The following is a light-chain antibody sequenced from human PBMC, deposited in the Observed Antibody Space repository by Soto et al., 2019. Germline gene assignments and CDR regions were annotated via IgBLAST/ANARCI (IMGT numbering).Light chain of an antibody. CDR3: SSYTVYSTYV. J-gene: IGLJ1*01. Sequence: QSALTQPASVSGSPGQSITISCTGTSSDVGTYNYVSWYQQHPDIAPKLMIYEVSNRPSGVSNRFSGSKSGNTASLTISGLQPEDEADYFCSSYTVYSTYVFGTGTKVTVL. CDR2: EVS. V-gene: IGLV2-14*01. CDR1: SSDVGTYNY.